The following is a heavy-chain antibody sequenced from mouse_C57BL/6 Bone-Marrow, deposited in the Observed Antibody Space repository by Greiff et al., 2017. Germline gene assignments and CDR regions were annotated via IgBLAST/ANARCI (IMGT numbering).Heavy chain of an antibody. CDR1: GFTFSSYT. V-gene: IGHV5-9*01. D-gene: IGHD1-1*01. Sequence: EVKLVESGGGLVKPGGSLKLSCAASGFTFSSYTMSWVRQTPEKRLQWVAAISGGGGNTYYPDSVQGRFTISRDNDKNILYLQMSSLRSEDTALYYCSRQVTTVLATKYFDVWGTGTTVTGSS. CDR2: ISGGGGNT. CDR3: SRQVTTVLATKYFDV. J-gene: IGHJ1*03.